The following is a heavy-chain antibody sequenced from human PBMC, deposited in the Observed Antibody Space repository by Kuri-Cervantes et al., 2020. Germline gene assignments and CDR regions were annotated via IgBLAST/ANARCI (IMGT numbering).Heavy chain of an antibody. J-gene: IGHJ4*02. V-gene: IGHV3-30-3*01. CDR2: ISYDGSNK. CDR3: ARGRTWCYDILTGYLFDY. Sequence: GGSLRLSCAASGFTFSSYAMHWVRQAPGKGLEWVAVISYDGSNKYYADSVKGRFTISRDNSKNTLYLQMNSLRAEDTAVYYCARGRTWCYDILTGYLFDYWGQGTLVTVSS. D-gene: IGHD3-9*01. CDR1: GFTFSSYA.